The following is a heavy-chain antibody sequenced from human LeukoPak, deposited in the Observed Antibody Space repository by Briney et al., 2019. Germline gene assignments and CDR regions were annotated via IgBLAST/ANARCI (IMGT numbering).Heavy chain of an antibody. Sequence: SETLSLTCTVSGGSISSYYWSWIRQPPGKGLEWIGYIHYSGSTNYNPSLKSRVTISVDTSKNQFSLKLSSVTAADTAVYYCARLRGDSTWYRGSFDYWGQGTLVTVSS. D-gene: IGHD6-13*01. V-gene: IGHV4-59*08. CDR3: ARLRGDSTWYRGSFDY. CDR2: IHYSGST. CDR1: GGSISSYY. J-gene: IGHJ4*02.